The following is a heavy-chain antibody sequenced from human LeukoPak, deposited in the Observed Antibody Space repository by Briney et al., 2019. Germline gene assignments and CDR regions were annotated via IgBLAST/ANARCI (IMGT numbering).Heavy chain of an antibody. CDR1: GYTFTSYG. V-gene: IGHV1-18*01. J-gene: IGHJ4*02. CDR3: ARGLAAAGKGYFDY. Sequence: GASVKVSCKASGYTFTSYGISWVRQAPGQGLEWMGWISGYNGNTNYAQKLQGRVTMTTDTSTSTAYMELRSLRSEDTAVYYCARGLAAAGKGYFDYWGQGTLVTVSS. CDR2: ISGYNGNT. D-gene: IGHD6-13*01.